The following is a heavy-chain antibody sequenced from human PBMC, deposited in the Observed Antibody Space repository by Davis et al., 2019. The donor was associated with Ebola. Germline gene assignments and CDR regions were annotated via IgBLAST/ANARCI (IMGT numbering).Heavy chain of an antibody. D-gene: IGHD3-16*01. V-gene: IGHV3-74*01. CDR3: ARPRGLSWGYYYMDV. J-gene: IGHJ6*03. CDR2: INSDGTIT. Sequence: PGGSLRLSCAASGFTFSSYWMHWVRQAPGKGLVWVSHINSDGTITNYADSVKGRFTISRDNAKNTLYLQMNSLRAEDTAVYYCARPRGLSWGYYYMDVWGKGTTVTVSS. CDR1: GFTFSSYW.